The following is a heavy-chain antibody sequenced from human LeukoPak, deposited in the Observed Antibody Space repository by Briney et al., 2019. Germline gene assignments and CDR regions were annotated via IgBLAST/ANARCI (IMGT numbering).Heavy chain of an antibody. Sequence: GASVTVSCKASGYTFTSYGISWVRQAPGQGLEWMGWISAYNGNTNYAQKLQGRVTMTTDTSTSTAYMELRSLRSDDTAVYYCARDLRVATTLSIDYWGQGTLVTVSS. CDR3: ARDLRVATTLSIDY. CDR2: ISAYNGNT. V-gene: IGHV1-18*01. J-gene: IGHJ4*02. D-gene: IGHD5-12*01. CDR1: GYTFTSYG.